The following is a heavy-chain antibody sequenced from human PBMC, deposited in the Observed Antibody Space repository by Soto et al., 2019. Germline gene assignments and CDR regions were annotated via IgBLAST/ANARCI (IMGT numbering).Heavy chain of an antibody. Sequence: QLVESGGGSVQPGRSLRLSCAPSGFTFSSYEMNWVRQAPGKGLEWVSYISVSGTMRFYADAVKGRFTISRDNTKKILYLQMNSLIAEDTALYYCATAGLTGTGWGPGTRVNVSS. D-gene: IGHD3-9*01. J-gene: IGHJ6*02. CDR3: ATAGLTGTG. CDR1: GFTFSSYE. CDR2: ISVSGTMR. V-gene: IGHV3-48*03.